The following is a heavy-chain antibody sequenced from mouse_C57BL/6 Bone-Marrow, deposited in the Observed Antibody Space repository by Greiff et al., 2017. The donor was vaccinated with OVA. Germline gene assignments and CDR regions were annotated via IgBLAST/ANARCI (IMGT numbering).Heavy chain of an antibody. Sequence: EVQLQQSVAELVRPGASVKLSCTASGFNIKNTYMHWVKQRPEQGLEWIGRIDPANGNTKYAPKFQGKATITADTSSNTAYLQLSSLTSEDTAIYYGARNYDYDGRGYYFDYWGQGTTLTVSS. CDR3: ARNYDYDGRGYYFDY. CDR1: GFNIKNTY. V-gene: IGHV14-3*01. J-gene: IGHJ2*01. CDR2: IDPANGNT. D-gene: IGHD2-4*01.